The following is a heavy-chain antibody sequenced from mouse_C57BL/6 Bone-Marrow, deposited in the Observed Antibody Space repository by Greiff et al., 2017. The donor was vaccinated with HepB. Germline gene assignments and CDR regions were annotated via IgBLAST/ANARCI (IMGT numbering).Heavy chain of an antibody. V-gene: IGHV5-6*01. CDR1: GFTFSSYG. Sequence: EVKLMESGGDLVKPGGSLKLSCAASGFTFSSYGMSWVRQTPDKRLEWVATISSGGSYTYYPDSVKGRFTISRDNAKNTLYLPMSRLKSEDTAMYYCARPPDSSGYDAMDYWGQGTSVTVSS. CDR2: ISSGGSYT. J-gene: IGHJ4*01. D-gene: IGHD3-2*01. CDR3: ARPPDSSGYDAMDY.